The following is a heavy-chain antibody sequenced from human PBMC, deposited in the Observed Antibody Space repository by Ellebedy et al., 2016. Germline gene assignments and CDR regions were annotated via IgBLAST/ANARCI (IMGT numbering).Heavy chain of an antibody. Sequence: GGSLRLSCAASGFTFSNAWMNWVRQAPGKGLEWVGRIKSKTDGGAADYAAPVKGRFTISRDESKNTLYLQMNSLKTEETAVYFCTTVYRYNYDSVWGQGTLVTVSS. J-gene: IGHJ4*02. V-gene: IGHV3-15*01. CDR1: GFTFSNAW. CDR2: IKSKTDGGAA. CDR3: TTVYRYNYDSV. D-gene: IGHD5-18*01.